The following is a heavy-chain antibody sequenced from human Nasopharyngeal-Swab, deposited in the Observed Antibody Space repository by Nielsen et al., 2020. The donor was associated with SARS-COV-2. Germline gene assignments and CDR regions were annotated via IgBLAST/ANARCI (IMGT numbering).Heavy chain of an antibody. D-gene: IGHD3-3*01. CDR2: TYHTGTT. Sequence: SETLSLTCAVSGSSVSSDYYWGWIRKPPGQGLEWIRTTYHTGTTYFNPALKGRLTMSVDKSNNQFSLKVSFVTAADTAVYYCARVRPDYLECMDVWGKGTAVTVSS. CDR3: ARVRPDYLECMDV. V-gene: IGHV4-38-2*01. J-gene: IGHJ6*03. CDR1: GSSVSSDYY.